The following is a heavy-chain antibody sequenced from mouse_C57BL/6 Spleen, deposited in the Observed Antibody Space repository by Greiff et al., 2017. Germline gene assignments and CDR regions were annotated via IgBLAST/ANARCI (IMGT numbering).Heavy chain of an antibody. CDR2: IYPGDGDP. J-gene: IGHJ4*01. V-gene: IGHV1-80*01. CDR3: ARSYYDYDMDY. CDR1: GYAFSSYW. Sequence: VQLQQSGAELVKPGASVKLSCTASGYAFSSYWLYWVKQRPGKGLEWVGQIYPGDGDPNYNGKFKGKATLTADKSSSSASMQLSSLTSEDSAVYFCARSYYDYDMDYWGQGTSVTVSS. D-gene: IGHD2-4*01.